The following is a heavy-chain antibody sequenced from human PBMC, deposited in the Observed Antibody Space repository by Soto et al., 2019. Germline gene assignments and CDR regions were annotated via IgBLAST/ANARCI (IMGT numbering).Heavy chain of an antibody. CDR1: GFTFRSYG. V-gene: IGHV3-30*18. Sequence: QVQLVESGGGVVQPGRSLRLSCAASGFTFRSYGMHWVRQAPGKGLEWVAVISYAGSDKYYADSVKGRFTISRDNSNNTLYLKVVSLRVEDTAVYYCAKGVVVANTYFQHWGQGTPVTVSS. CDR2: ISYAGSDK. CDR3: AKGVVVANTYFQH. D-gene: IGHD2-15*01. J-gene: IGHJ1*01.